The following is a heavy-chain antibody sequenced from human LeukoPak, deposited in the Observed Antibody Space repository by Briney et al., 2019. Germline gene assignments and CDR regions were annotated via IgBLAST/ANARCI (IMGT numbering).Heavy chain of an antibody. V-gene: IGHV1-3*01. D-gene: IGHD3-10*01. CDR2: INAGNGNT. CDR3: GTGRVRGVILDY. CDR1: GYTFTSYA. Sequence: ASVKVSCKASGYTFTSYAMHWVRQAPGQRLEWMGWINAGNGNTKYSQKFQGRVTITRDTSASTAYMELSSLRSEDTAVYYCGTGRVRGVILDYWGQGTLVTVSS. J-gene: IGHJ4*02.